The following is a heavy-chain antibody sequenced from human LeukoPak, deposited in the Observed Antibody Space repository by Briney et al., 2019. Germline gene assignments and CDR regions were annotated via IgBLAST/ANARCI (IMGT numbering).Heavy chain of an antibody. J-gene: IGHJ4*02. CDR1: GGSFSSYY. Sequence: SETLSLTCTVSGGSFSSYYWSWIRQPPGKGLEWIGYIYYSGSTNYNPSLKSRVTISVDTSKNQFSLKLSSVTAADTAVYYCARPLPYSSGWARYFDSWGQGTLVTVSS. CDR2: IYYSGST. CDR3: ARPLPYSSGWARYFDS. V-gene: IGHV4-59*08. D-gene: IGHD6-19*01.